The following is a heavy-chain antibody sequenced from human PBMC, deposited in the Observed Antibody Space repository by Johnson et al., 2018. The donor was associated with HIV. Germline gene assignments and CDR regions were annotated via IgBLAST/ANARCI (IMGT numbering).Heavy chain of an antibody. J-gene: IGHJ3*02. D-gene: IGHD6-6*01. Sequence: VQLVESGGGLVQPGGSLRLSCAASGITFSSYWMSWVRQAPGKGLERVANIKQDGSEKYYVDSVKGRFTISRDNAKNSLDLEMNSLRAEDTAVYYCARVAQSIADRPEAFDIWGQGTMVTVSS. CDR1: GITFSSYW. V-gene: IGHV3-7*05. CDR2: IKQDGSEK. CDR3: ARVAQSIADRPEAFDI.